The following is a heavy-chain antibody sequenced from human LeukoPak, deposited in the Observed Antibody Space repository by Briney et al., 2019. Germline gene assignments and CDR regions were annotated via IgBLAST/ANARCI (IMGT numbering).Heavy chain of an antibody. CDR1: GFMFHDYA. Sequence: QAGGSLRLSCAAPGFMFHDYAIHWVRQAPGKGLEWVSLISGDGGSTFYADSVKGRFTISRDNSKNSLYLQMNSLRSDDTASYYCARESESSGWYDYWGQGTLVTVSS. CDR2: ISGDGGST. J-gene: IGHJ4*02. V-gene: IGHV3-43*02. D-gene: IGHD6-19*01. CDR3: ARESESSGWYDY.